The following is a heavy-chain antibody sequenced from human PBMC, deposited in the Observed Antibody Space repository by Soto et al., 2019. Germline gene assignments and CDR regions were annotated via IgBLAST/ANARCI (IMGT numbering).Heavy chain of an antibody. V-gene: IGHV1-69*13. D-gene: IGHD6-19*01. J-gene: IGHJ3*02. CDR2: IIPIFGTA. CDR1: GGTFSSYA. CDR3: ARDSGVAGNDAFDI. Sequence: ASVKVSCKASGGTFSSYAISWVRQAPGQGLEWMGGIIPIFGTANYAQKFQGRVTITADESTSTAYMELSSLRSEDTAVYYCARDSGVAGNDAFDIWGQGTMVTVS.